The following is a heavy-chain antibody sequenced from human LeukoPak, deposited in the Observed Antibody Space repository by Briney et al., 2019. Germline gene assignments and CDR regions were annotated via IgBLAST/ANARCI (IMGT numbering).Heavy chain of an antibody. CDR2: IIPIFGTA. CDR1: GGTFSSYA. CDR3: ARDYCSSTSCSYYFDY. D-gene: IGHD2-2*01. V-gene: IGHV1-69*05. Sequence: ASVKVSCEASGGTFSSYAISWVRQAPGQGLEWMGGIIPIFGTANYAQKFQGRVTITTDESTSTAYMELSSLRSEDTAVYYCARDYCSSTSCSYYFDYWGQGTLVTVSS. J-gene: IGHJ4*02.